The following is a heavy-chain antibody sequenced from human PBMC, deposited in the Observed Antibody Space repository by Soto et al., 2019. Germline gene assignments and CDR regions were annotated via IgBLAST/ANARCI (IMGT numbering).Heavy chain of an antibody. V-gene: IGHV3-33*01. D-gene: IGHD5-12*01. J-gene: IGHJ6*02. CDR3: ARDYGERATIPYYYYGMDV. CDR1: GFTFSSYG. Sequence: QVQLVESGGGVVQPGRSLRLSCAASGFTFSSYGMHWVRQAPGKGLEWVAVIWYDGSNKYYADSVKGRFTISRDNSKNPLHLQMNSLRAEDTAVYYCARDYGERATIPYYYYGMDVWGQGTPVTVSS. CDR2: IWYDGSNK.